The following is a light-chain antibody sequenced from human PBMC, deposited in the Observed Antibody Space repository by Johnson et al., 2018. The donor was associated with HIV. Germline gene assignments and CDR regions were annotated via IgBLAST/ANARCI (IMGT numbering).Light chain of an antibody. CDR3: GTWDSSLTGFV. CDR1: SSNIGNNF. CDR2: QNN. J-gene: IGLJ1*01. V-gene: IGLV1-51*02. Sequence: QSVLTQPPSVSAAPGQKVTISCSGSSSNIGNNFVSWYQQLPGAAPKLLIYQNNKRPSAIPDRFSASKSGPSATLAITGLQTGAEADYFCGTWDSSLTGFVFGPGTEVTVL.